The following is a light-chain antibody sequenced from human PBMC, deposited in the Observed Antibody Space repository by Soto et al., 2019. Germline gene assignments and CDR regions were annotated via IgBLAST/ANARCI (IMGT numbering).Light chain of an antibody. Sequence: DIVMTQSPDSLAASLGERATINCKSSQNLLYNPNNKNYLAWYQQKPGQPPKLIIYWASTRESGVPDRFSGSGSGTDFTLTINSLQAEDVAIYYCQHYYSNPPTFGQGTKVEIK. CDR2: WAS. J-gene: IGKJ1*01. CDR1: QNLLYNPNNKNY. V-gene: IGKV4-1*01. CDR3: QHYYSNPPT.